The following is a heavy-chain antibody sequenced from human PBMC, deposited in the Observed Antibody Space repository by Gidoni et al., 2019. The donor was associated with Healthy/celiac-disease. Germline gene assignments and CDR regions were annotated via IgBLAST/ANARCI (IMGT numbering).Heavy chain of an antibody. CDR2: INPNSGGT. CDR1: GYPFTGYY. V-gene: IGHV1-2*02. Sequence: QVQLLQSRAEVKKHGASVKVSCKASGYPFTGYYIHWVRQAPGQGLEWMGWINPNSGGTNYAQKFQGRVTMTRDTSISTAYMELSRLRSDDTAVYDCATSDILTPYWGQGTLVTVSS. J-gene: IGHJ4*02. CDR3: ATSDILTPY. D-gene: IGHD3-9*01.